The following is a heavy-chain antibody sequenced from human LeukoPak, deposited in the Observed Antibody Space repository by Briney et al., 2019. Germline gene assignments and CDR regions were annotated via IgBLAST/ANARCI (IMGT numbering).Heavy chain of an antibody. D-gene: IGHD6-19*01. Sequence: ASVKVSCKASGGTFSSYAISWVRQAPGQGLEWMGWISAYNGNTNYAQKLQGRVTMTTDTSTSTAYMELRSLRSDDTAVYYCAREGAVAGTEDYWGQGTLVTVSS. CDR2: ISAYNGNT. V-gene: IGHV1-18*01. CDR3: AREGAVAGTEDY. CDR1: GGTFSSYA. J-gene: IGHJ4*02.